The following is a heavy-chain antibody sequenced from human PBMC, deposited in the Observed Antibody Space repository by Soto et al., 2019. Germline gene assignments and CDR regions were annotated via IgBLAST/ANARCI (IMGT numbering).Heavy chain of an antibody. CDR2: IFSNDEK. J-gene: IGHJ5*02. V-gene: IGHV2-26*01. CDR3: ARIFSRSSGWYDWFDP. CDR1: GFSLSNARMG. D-gene: IGHD6-19*01. Sequence: QVTLKESGPVLVKPTETLTLTCTVSGFSLSNARMGVSWIRQPPGKALEWLAHIFSNDEKSYSTSLKSRLTISKDTSKSQVVLTMTNMHPVDTATYYCARIFSRSSGWYDWFDPWGQGTLVTVSS.